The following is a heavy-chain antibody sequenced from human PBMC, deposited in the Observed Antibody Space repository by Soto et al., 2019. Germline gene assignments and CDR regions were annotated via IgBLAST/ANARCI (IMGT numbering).Heavy chain of an antibody. Sequence: LRLSCAASGFTFSSYAMSWVRQAPGKGLEWVSAISGSGGSTYYADSVKGRFTISRDNSKNTLYLQMNSLRAEDTAVYYCAKDGRYCDYVWGSYRPYYFDYWGQGTLVTVSS. CDR2: ISGSGGST. V-gene: IGHV3-23*01. J-gene: IGHJ4*02. CDR1: GFTFSSYA. CDR3: AKDGRYCDYVWGSYRPYYFDY. D-gene: IGHD3-16*02.